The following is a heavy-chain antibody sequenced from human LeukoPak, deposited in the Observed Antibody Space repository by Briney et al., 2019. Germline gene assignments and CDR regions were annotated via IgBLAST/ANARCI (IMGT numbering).Heavy chain of an antibody. CDR1: GFTFSSYS. CDR3: ARVGYSGWDFDY. J-gene: IGHJ4*02. V-gene: IGHV3-48*02. Sequence: GGSLRLSCAASGFTFSSYSMNWVRQAPGKGLEWVSYIDRSSSNIYYAGAVQGRFTISRDNAKNSLYLQMNSLRDEDTAVYFCARVGYSGWDFDYWGQGTLVTVSS. CDR2: IDRSSSNI. D-gene: IGHD5-12*01.